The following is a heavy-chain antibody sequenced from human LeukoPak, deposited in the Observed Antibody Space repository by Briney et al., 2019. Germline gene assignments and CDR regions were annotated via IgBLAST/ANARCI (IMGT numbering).Heavy chain of an antibody. Sequence: PSETLSLTCTVSGGSISSSSYYWGWIRQPPGKGLDWIGIIYFSGSTLYNPSLSSRVTISLDRSKNQVSLRLTSVTAADTAVYYCATGKERDYFYMDVWAQGTTVTVSS. D-gene: IGHD1-26*01. J-gene: IGHJ6*03. CDR3: ATGKERDYFYMDV. CDR2: IYFSGST. V-gene: IGHV4-39*07. CDR1: GGSISSSSYY.